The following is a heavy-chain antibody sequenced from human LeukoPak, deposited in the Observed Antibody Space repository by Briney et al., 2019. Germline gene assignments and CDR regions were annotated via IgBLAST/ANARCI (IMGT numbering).Heavy chain of an antibody. V-gene: IGHV4-30-4*01. J-gene: IGHJ4*02. CDR2: IYYSGST. D-gene: IGHD3-16*01. CDR1: GGSSSSGDYY. Sequence: SHTLSLTCTVSGGSSSSGDYYWSWIRQPPGEGLEWIGYIYYSGSTYYNPSLKSRVTISVDTSKNQFSLKLSTVTAADTAVYYCARISTIRGMSFDYWGQGTLVTVSS. CDR3: ARISTIRGMSFDY.